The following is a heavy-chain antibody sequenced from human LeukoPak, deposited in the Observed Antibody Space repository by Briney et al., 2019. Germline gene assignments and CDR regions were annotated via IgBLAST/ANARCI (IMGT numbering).Heavy chain of an antibody. CDR1: GFTFSNYA. J-gene: IGHJ4*02. Sequence: GGSLRLSCAASGFTFSNYAMQWVRQAPGKGLEWVGVISYDGNNKYYADSVKGRFTISRDNYKHTLYLQMNSLRAEDTAVYYCARDLLAGTGGDYWGQGTLVTVSS. CDR2: ISYDGNNK. CDR3: ARDLLAGTGGDY. V-gene: IGHV3-30*04. D-gene: IGHD3-10*01.